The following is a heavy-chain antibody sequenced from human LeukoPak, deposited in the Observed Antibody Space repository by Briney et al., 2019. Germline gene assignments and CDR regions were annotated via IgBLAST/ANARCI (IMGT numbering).Heavy chain of an antibody. CDR1: GGTFSSYA. V-gene: IGHV1-69*13. D-gene: IGHD3-22*01. Sequence: ASVKVSCKASGGTFSSYAISWVRQAPGQGLEWMGGIIPIFGTANYAQKFQGRVTITADESTSTAYMELSSLRSEDTAVFYCAGSLKFITMIPHYWGQGTLVTVSS. J-gene: IGHJ4*02. CDR2: IIPIFGTA. CDR3: AGSLKFITMIPHY.